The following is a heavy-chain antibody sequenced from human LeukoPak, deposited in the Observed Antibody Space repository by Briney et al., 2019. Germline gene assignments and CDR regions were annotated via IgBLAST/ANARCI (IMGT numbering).Heavy chain of an antibody. CDR3: ARGIEVGSGYMDV. CDR1: GFTVSSNY. Sequence: GGSLRLSCAASGFTVSSNYMSWVRQAPGKGLEWVSVTYSGGSTYYADSVKGRFTISRDNSKSTLYLQMNSLRAEDTAVYYCARGIEVGSGYMDVWGKGTTVTISS. J-gene: IGHJ6*03. CDR2: TYSGGST. V-gene: IGHV3-66*01. D-gene: IGHD3-22*01.